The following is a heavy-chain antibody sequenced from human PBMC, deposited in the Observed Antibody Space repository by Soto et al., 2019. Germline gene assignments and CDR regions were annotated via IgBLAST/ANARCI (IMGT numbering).Heavy chain of an antibody. Sequence: SETLSLTCTVSGGSISSGVYYWSWIRQHPGKGLEWIGYIYYSGSTYYYPSLKSRVTISVDTSKNQFSLKLSSVTAADTAVYYCARGLKAYYFDFWGQGTLVTVSS. V-gene: IGHV4-31*03. CDR3: ARGLKAYYFDF. CDR1: GGSISSGVYY. J-gene: IGHJ4*02. CDR2: IYYSGST.